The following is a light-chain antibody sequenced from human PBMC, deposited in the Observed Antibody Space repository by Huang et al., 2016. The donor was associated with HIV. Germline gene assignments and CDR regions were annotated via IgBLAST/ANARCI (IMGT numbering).Light chain of an antibody. J-gene: IGKJ1*01. CDR2: AAS. CDR1: QYVGNY. Sequence: IQMTQSPSSLSASVGDRVTITCRASQYVGNYLAWVQQKPGRAPKSLIYAASRLQRGVPSKFSGSGSGIDFTLTISSLQPEDFATYYCQQYKSLPQTFGQGTKVEVK. CDR3: QQYKSLPQT. V-gene: IGKV1-16*02.